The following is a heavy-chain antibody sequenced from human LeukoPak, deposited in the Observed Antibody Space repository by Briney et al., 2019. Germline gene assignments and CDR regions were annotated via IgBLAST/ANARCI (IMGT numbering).Heavy chain of an antibody. CDR3: ARDIGTGFTDY. CDR1: GVSIRSYY. V-gene: IGHV4-59*01. CDR2: IYYSGST. D-gene: IGHD1-26*01. Sequence: SETLSLACTVSGVSIRSYYWSWIRQPPGKGLEWIGYIYYSGSTNYNPSLKSRVTISVDTSKNQFSLKLNSVTAADTAVYYCARDIGTGFTDYWGQGTLVTVSS. J-gene: IGHJ4*02.